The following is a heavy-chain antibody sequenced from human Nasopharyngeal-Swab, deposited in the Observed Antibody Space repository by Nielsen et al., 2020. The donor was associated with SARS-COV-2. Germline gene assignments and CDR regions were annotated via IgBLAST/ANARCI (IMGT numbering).Heavy chain of an antibody. V-gene: IGHV3-74*01. Sequence: GESLKISCAASGFTFSNYWLHWVRQAPGKGLVWVSRISGDGSDISYADSVKGRFTISRDNSKSTVDLQMNSLRVEDTAVYYCARPLGYCSGGTCVGTKTFDIWGQGTMVTVSS. D-gene: IGHD2-15*01. CDR3: ARPLGYCSGGTCVGTKTFDI. J-gene: IGHJ3*02. CDR1: GFTFSNYW. CDR2: ISGDGSDI.